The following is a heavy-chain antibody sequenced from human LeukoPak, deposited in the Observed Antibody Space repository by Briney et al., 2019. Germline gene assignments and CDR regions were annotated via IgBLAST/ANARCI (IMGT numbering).Heavy chain of an antibody. Sequence: GGSLRLSCAASGFTFSSYSMNWVRQAPGKGLEWASSISSSSSYIYYADSVKGRFTISRDNAKNSLYLQMNSLRAEDTAVYYCASQFPIAAAGTSYWGQGTLVTVSS. D-gene: IGHD6-13*01. J-gene: IGHJ4*02. CDR3: ASQFPIAAAGTSY. CDR2: ISSSSSYI. V-gene: IGHV3-21*01. CDR1: GFTFSSYS.